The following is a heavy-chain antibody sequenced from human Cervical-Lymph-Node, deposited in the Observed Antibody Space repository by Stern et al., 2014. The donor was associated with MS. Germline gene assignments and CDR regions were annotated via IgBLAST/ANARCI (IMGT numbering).Heavy chain of an antibody. J-gene: IGHJ6*02. CDR1: GYSFTAYY. V-gene: IGHV1-2*02. CDR3: ARERHSMDV. Sequence: VQLVQSGAEVKKPGASVKVSCKASGYSFTAYYMHWVRQAPGKGLEWMGWLDPNSGGTKSAQNFQGRVTMTRDTSISTFYMELSGLTSDDTAVFYCARERHSMDVWGQGTTVTVSS. CDR2: LDPNSGGT.